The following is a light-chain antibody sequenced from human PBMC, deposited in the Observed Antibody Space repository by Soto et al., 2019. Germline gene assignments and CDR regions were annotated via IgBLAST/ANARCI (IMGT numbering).Light chain of an antibody. V-gene: IGKV3-20*01. CDR1: QSVSSSY. CDR3: QQYGSSPRK. CDR2: GAS. Sequence: EIVLTQSRGTLSLSPGERATLSCRASQSVSSSYLAWYQQKPGQAPRLLIYGASSRATGIPDRFSGSGSGTDFTLTISRLEPEDFAVYYCQQYGSSPRKFGQGTKVDIK. J-gene: IGKJ1*01.